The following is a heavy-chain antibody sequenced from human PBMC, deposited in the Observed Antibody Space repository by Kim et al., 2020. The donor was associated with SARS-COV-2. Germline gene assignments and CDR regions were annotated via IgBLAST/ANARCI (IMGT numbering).Heavy chain of an antibody. J-gene: IGHJ4*01. CDR1: GGSFSGYY. D-gene: IGHD3-22*01. CDR2: MNHSGST. CDR3: ARAGMARVAAYISSDFD. V-gene: IGHV4-34*01. Sequence: SETLSLTCAVYGGSFSGYYWCWIRQPPGKGLGWVGVMNHSGSTNYNYNPKRRGTVSVETATNKHSLSLRPGSAAATDAYVCARAGMARVAAYISSDFD.